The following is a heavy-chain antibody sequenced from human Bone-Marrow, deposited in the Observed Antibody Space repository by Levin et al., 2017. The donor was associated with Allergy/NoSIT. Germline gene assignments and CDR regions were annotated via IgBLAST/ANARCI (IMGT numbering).Heavy chain of an antibody. Sequence: PGGSLRLSCAASGFPFSSYAMSWVRQTPGKGLEWVSAISGDGVATFYADSVKGRFTISRDNSMNTLYLQMNTLRAEDTAIYYCAKDLTPYSSSCSLFDYWGQGTLVTVSS. D-gene: IGHD6-13*01. J-gene: IGHJ4*02. V-gene: IGHV3-23*01. CDR2: ISGDGVAT. CDR1: GFPFSSYA. CDR3: AKDLTPYSSSCSLFDY.